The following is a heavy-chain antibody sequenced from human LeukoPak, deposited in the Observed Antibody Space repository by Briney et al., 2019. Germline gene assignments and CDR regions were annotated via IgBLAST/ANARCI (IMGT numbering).Heavy chain of an antibody. CDR3: TRYFGQFDS. V-gene: IGHV3-15*01. D-gene: IGHD2/OR15-2a*01. Sequence: SGGSLRLSCAASGFTFSNAWMSWVRQAPGKGLEWVGRIKSKADGGTTDYAAPVNGRFTISRDDSKNTLYLQMNSLQTEDTAVYYCTRYFGQFDSWGQGTLVTVSS. J-gene: IGHJ4*02. CDR2: IKSKADGGTT. CDR1: GFTFSNAW.